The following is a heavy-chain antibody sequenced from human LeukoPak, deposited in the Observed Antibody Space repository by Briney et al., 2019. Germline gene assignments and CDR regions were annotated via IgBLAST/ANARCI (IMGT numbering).Heavy chain of an antibody. CDR1: GFTFSNYV. CDR3: AKDGYDVVVPAATKGDY. CDR2: IYTGGDT. J-gene: IGHJ4*02. V-gene: IGHV3-66*01. D-gene: IGHD2-2*01. Sequence: GGSLRLSCAASGFTFSNYVMNWVRQAPGKRLEWVSVIYTGGDTNYADSVKGRFTISRDNSKNTLYLQMNSLRAEDTAVYYCAKDGYDVVVPAATKGDYWGQGTLVTVSS.